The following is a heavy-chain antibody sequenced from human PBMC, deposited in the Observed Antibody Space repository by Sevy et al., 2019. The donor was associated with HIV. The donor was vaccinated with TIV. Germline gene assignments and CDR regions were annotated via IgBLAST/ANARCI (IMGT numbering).Heavy chain of an antibody. D-gene: IGHD3-22*01. V-gene: IGHV3-23*01. Sequence: GGSLRLSCEVSGFTFGSYAMSWVRQAPGKGLEWVSAISGSGGSTYYADSVKGRFTISRDNSKNTLYLQMNSLRAEDTAVYYCAKGDSIDYNWLDPWGQGTLVTVSS. CDR2: ISGSGGST. CDR1: GFTFGSYA. J-gene: IGHJ5*02. CDR3: AKGDSIDYNWLDP.